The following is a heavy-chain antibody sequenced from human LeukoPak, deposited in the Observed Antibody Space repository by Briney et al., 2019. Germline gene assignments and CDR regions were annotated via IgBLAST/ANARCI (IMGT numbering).Heavy chain of an antibody. CDR1: AGLATNSY. D-gene: IGHD2-15*01. V-gene: IGHV4-59*02. CDR3: ARDFAGFGGGIDY. CDR2: VYHSGST. Sequence: SETLSLTCAVSAGLATNSYRSWIRQPPGKGLEWIWYVYHSGSTIYNPSLKSRTIISKDTSKNVFSLKVNSVTAADTAVYYCARDFAGFGGGIDYWGQGTLVTVSS. J-gene: IGHJ4*02.